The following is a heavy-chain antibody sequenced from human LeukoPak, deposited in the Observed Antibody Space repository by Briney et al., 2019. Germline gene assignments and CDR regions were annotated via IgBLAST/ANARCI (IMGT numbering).Heavy chain of an antibody. CDR3: ARGGIVVVPAAYAFDY. Sequence: ASVKVSCKASGYTFTSYYMHWVRQAPGQGLEWMGIINPSGGSASYAQKFQGRVTMTRDTSTSTVYMELSSLRSEGTAVYYCARGGIVVVPAAYAFDYWGQGTLVTVSS. V-gene: IGHV1-46*01. CDR2: INPSGGSA. J-gene: IGHJ4*02. D-gene: IGHD2-2*01. CDR1: GYTFTSYY.